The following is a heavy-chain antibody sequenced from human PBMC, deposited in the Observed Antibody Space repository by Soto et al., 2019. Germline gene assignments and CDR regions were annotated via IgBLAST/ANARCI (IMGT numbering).Heavy chain of an antibody. J-gene: IGHJ4*03. CDR1: GVTFSTSG. V-gene: IGHV1-69*01. CDR3: ARVSPSICGGGNCYRLDSYFDS. D-gene: IGHD2-21*01. Sequence: QVQLVQSGAEVKKPGSSLKVSCKTSGVTFSTSGISWVRQGPGQGLEWMGGIIPLFGTPKYARKFQGRVSITADDSATTTYLALSGLSSDDTAIYYFARVSPSICGGGNCYRLDSYFDSWGQGSQVGVSS. CDR2: IIPLFGTP.